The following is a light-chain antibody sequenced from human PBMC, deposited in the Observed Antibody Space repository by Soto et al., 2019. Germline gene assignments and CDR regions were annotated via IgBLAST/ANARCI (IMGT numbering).Light chain of an antibody. Sequence: EIVMTQSPATLSVSPGERATLSCKASRSVRSNLAWYQQKPGQAPRLLISGASTRATGITDRFSGSGSGTEFTLTINSLEPEDFAVYYCQHRSIWPISFGQGTRLEIK. CDR1: RSVRSN. CDR2: GAS. V-gene: IGKV3-15*01. J-gene: IGKJ5*01. CDR3: QHRSIWPIS.